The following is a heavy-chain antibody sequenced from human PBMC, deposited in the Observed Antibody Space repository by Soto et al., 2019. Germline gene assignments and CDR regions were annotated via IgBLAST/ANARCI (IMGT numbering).Heavy chain of an antibody. D-gene: IGHD5-18*01. J-gene: IGHJ6*02. V-gene: IGHV3-33*01. CDR3: ARDGGYSYGSQHGDYYGMDV. CDR2: IWYDGSNK. CDR1: GFTFSSYG. Sequence: QVQLVESGGGVVQPGRSLRLSCAASGFTFSSYGMHWVRQAPGKGLEWVAVIWYDGSNKYYADSVKGRITISRDTSENTLYLQMNSLRAEDTAVDYCARDGGYSYGSQHGDYYGMDVWGQGTTFTVSS.